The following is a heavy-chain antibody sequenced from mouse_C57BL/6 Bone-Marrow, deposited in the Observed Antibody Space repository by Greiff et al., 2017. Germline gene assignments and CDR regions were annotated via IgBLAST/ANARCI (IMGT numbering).Heavy chain of an antibody. CDR3: ARSGIYEGYWYAMDY. J-gene: IGHJ4*01. CDR1: GYTFTDYN. V-gene: IGHV1-22*01. CDR2: INPNNGGT. D-gene: IGHD2-3*01. Sequence: EVQLQQSGPELVKPGASVKMSCKASGYTFTDYNMHWVKQSHGKSLEWIGYINPNNGGTSYNQKFKGKATLTVNKSSSTAYMELRSLTSADSAVYYCARSGIYEGYWYAMDYWGQGTSVTVSS.